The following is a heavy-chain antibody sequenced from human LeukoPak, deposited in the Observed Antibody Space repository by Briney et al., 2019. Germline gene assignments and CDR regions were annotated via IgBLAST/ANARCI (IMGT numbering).Heavy chain of an antibody. CDR2: IYHSGST. D-gene: IGHD6-13*01. J-gene: IGHJ4*02. CDR1: GYSISSGYY. Sequence: PSETLSLTCTVSGYSISSGYYWGWIRQPPGKGLEWIGSIYHSGSTYYNPSLKSRVTISVDTSKNQFSLKLSSVTAADTAVYYCARGEAAAGTKAIMEYWGQGTLVTVSS. V-gene: IGHV4-38-2*02. CDR3: ARGEAAAGTKAIMEY.